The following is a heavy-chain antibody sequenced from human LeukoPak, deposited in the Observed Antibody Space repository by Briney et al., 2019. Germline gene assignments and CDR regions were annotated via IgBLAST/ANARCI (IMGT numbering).Heavy chain of an antibody. Sequence: SETLSLTCTVSGYSISSGYYWGWIRPPPGKGLEWIGSFYHSGTTYYNPSLKSRVTILVDTSKNHFSLKLSSVTAADTAVYYCARGGDTSGHYYFEYFHHWGQGTLVAVSS. CDR3: ARGGDTSGHYYFEYFHH. J-gene: IGHJ1*01. D-gene: IGHD3-22*01. CDR1: GYSISSGYY. V-gene: IGHV4-38-2*02. CDR2: FYHSGTT.